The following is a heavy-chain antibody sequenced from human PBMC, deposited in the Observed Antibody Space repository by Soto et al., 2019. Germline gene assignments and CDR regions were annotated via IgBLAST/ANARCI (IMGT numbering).Heavy chain of an antibody. J-gene: IGHJ4*02. CDR1: GGSISSSSYY. Sequence: PSETLSLTCTVSGGSISSSSYYWGWIRQPPGKGLEWIGSIYYSGRTYYNPSLKSRVTISVDTSKNQFSLKLSSVTAADTAVYYCARHLVVPAATRHHWRFDYWGQGTLVTVSS. CDR3: ARHLVVPAATRHHWRFDY. D-gene: IGHD2-2*01. V-gene: IGHV4-39*01. CDR2: IYYSGRT.